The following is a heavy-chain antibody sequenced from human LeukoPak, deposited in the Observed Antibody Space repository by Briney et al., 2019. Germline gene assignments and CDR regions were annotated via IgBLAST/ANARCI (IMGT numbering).Heavy chain of an antibody. J-gene: IGHJ4*02. V-gene: IGHV3-11*01. D-gene: IGHD4-11*01. CDR2: ISGTGSTI. CDR1: GFTFSDHY. Sequence: GGSLRLSCAASGFTFSDHYMSWIRQASGKGLEWASYISGTGSTIYYADSVKGRFTISRDNAKYSLYLQMNSLRAEDTAVYYCARLTTAVESWGQGILVTVSP. CDR3: ARLTTAVES.